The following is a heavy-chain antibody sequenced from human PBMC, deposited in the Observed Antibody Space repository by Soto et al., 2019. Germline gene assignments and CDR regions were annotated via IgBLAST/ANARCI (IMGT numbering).Heavy chain of an antibody. Sequence: QVQLVESGGGVVQPGRSLRLSCAASGFTFSSYGMHWVRQAPGKGLEWVAVIWYDGSNKYYADSVKGRFTISRDNSKNTLYLKMNSLRAEDTAVYYCARGLDYGDYAAFDPWGQGTLVTVSS. V-gene: IGHV3-33*01. CDR2: IWYDGSNK. D-gene: IGHD4-17*01. CDR1: GFTFSSYG. J-gene: IGHJ5*02. CDR3: ARGLDYGDYAAFDP.